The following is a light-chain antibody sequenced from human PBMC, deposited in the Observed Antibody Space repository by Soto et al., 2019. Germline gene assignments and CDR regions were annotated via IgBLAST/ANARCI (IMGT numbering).Light chain of an antibody. Sequence: QSALTQPASVSGSPGQSITISCTGTSSDVGSYNLVSWYQQHPGKAPKLMIYEVSKRPSGVSNRFSGSKSGNTASLTISWLQAEDEADYYCCSYAGSSTYVFGTGTMLTVL. CDR1: SSDVGSYNL. V-gene: IGLV2-23*02. CDR3: CSYAGSSTYV. J-gene: IGLJ1*01. CDR2: EVS.